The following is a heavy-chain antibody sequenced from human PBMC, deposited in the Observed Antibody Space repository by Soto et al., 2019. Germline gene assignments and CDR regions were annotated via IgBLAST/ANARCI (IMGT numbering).Heavy chain of an antibody. CDR2: ISSSSSYI. CDR3: ARGEAAAGYCYYGMDV. D-gene: IGHD6-13*01. Sequence: GGSLRLSCAASGFTFSSYSMNWVRQAPGKGLEWVSSISSSSSYIYYADSVKGRFTISRDNAKNSLYLQMNSLRAEDTAVYYCARGEAAAGYCYYGMDVWGQGTTVTSP. CDR1: GFTFSSYS. V-gene: IGHV3-21*01. J-gene: IGHJ6*02.